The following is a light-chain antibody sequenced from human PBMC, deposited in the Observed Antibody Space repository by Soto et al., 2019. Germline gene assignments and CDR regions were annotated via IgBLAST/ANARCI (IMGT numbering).Light chain of an antibody. V-gene: IGLV1-40*01. CDR3: QSYDSRLSGYV. J-gene: IGLJ1*01. Sequence: QSVLTQPPSVSGAPGQRVTISCTGSSSNIGAGYDVHWYQQLPGTAPKLLIYANSNRPSGVPDRFSGSKSGTSASLAITGLQAEDEADYYCQSYDSRLSGYVFGTGNKLTVL. CDR2: ANS. CDR1: SSNIGAGYD.